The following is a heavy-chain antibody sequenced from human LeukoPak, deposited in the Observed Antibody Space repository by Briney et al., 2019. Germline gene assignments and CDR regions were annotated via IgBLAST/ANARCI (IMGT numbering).Heavy chain of an antibody. J-gene: IGHJ4*02. CDR2: ISWRSSDI. CDR1: GFTLSSYN. V-gene: IGHV3-21*04. CDR3: ARWGSYSFDY. D-gene: IGHD1-26*01. Sequence: GGSLRLSCVASGFTLSSYNMKWVRQAPGKRLEWVSSISWRSSDIEYADSVKGRFTISRDNSKNTLYLQMNSLRAEDTAVYDCARWGSYSFDYWGQGTPVTVSP.